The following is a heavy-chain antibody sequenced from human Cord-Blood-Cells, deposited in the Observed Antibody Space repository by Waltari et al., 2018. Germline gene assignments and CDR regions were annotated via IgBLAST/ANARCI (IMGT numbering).Heavy chain of an antibody. CDR1: GFSLSTSGVG. CDR2: IYWNDDK. Sequence: QITLKESGPTLVKPTQTLTLTCTFSGFSLSTSGVGVGWIRQPPGKALEWLALIYWNDDKRYSPTRKSRLNITKDTSKNQVVLTMTSMDPVDTATYYCAHRGYWGRGPQTYYFDYWGQGTLVTVSS. V-gene: IGHV2-5*01. CDR3: AHRGYWGRGPQTYYFDY. D-gene: IGHD7-27*01. J-gene: IGHJ4*02.